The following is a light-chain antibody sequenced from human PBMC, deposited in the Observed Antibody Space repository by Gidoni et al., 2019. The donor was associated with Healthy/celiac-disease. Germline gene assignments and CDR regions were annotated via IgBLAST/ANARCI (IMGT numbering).Light chain of an antibody. CDR1: QSLLHSNGYNY. J-gene: IGKJ1*01. CDR3: MQALQTPAT. Sequence: EIVMTQSPLSLPVTPGEPASISCRSSQSLLHSNGYNYLDWYLQKPGQSPHLLIYLGFNRASGVPDRFSGSGSGTDFTLKISRVEAEDVGVYYCMQALQTPATFGQGPKVEIK. V-gene: IGKV2-28*01. CDR2: LGF.